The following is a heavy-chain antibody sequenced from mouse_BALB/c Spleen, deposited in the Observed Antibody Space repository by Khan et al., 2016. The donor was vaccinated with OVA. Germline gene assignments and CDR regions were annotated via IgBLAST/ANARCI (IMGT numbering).Heavy chain of an antibody. J-gene: IGHJ3*01. CDR3: TRHGYGYWFAY. V-gene: IGHV1S135*01. Sequence: VQLQQSGPELMKPGASVKISCKASGYSFTSYYLHWVMQSHGESLEWIGYVDPFSGGTTYNQKFRGKATLTVDKSSSTAYLHLSNMTSDDSAVYYCTRHGYGYWFAYWGQGTLVTVSA. CDR2: VDPFSGGT. D-gene: IGHD1-2*01. CDR1: GYSFTSYY.